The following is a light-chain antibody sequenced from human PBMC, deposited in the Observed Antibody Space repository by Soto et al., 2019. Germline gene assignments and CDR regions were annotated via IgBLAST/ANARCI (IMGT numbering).Light chain of an antibody. Sequence: DIQMTQSPSSVSASVGDRVTITCRASQGMSSWIAWYQQKPGKVPKLLIYGASSLQSGVPSRFSGSGSGTDFTLTISSLQPEDCATYYCQQINTFPITFGQGTRLEIK. V-gene: IGKV1-12*01. J-gene: IGKJ5*01. CDR3: QQINTFPIT. CDR1: QGMSSW. CDR2: GAS.